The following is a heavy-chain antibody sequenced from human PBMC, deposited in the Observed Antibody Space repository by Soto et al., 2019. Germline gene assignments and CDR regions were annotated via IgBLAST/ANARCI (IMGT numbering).Heavy chain of an antibody. D-gene: IGHD4-17*01. CDR2: ISAYNGNT. Sequence: ASAEASSKASGYTFTSYGISCVRQAPGQGLERMGWISAYNGNTNYAQKLQGRVTMTTDTSTSTAYMELRSLRSDDSAVYYWARYYGADAYFDYCGPALLITVSS. J-gene: IGHJ4*02. CDR1: GYTFTSYG. V-gene: IGHV1-18*01. CDR3: ARYYGADAYFDY.